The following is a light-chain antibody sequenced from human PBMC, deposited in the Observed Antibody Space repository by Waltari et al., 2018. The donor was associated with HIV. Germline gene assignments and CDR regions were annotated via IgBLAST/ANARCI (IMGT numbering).Light chain of an antibody. CDR1: QSVTSSY. Sequence: EIVLTQSPGTLSLSPGERATLSCRASQSVTSSYLAWYQPKSGQAPRLLIYGASTRATGIPDRFIGGGSGTDFTLTISRLEPEDFAVYYCQRYGSSPPLTFGGGTKVEIK. V-gene: IGKV3-20*01. CDR3: QRYGSSPPLT. J-gene: IGKJ4*01. CDR2: GAS.